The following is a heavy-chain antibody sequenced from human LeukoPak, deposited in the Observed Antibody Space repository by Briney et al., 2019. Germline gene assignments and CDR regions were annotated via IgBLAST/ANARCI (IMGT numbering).Heavy chain of an antibody. CDR1: GFTFSSYG. J-gene: IGHJ4*02. CDR3: ARGPSYGARCDYLDY. Sequence: PGGSLRLSCAASGFTFSSYGTHWVRQAPGKGLEWVAFIRYDGSNKYYADSVKGRFTISRDNSKNTLYLQMNSLRAEDTAVYYCARGPSYGARCDYLDYWGQGALVTVSS. CDR2: IRYDGSNK. V-gene: IGHV3-30*02. D-gene: IGHD4/OR15-4a*01.